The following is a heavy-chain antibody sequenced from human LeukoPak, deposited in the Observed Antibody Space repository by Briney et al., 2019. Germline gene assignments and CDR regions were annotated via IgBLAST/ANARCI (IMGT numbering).Heavy chain of an antibody. CDR1: GGTFSSYA. CDR3: AREGGLGLGSNYDSSGYWVNAFDI. V-gene: IGHV1-69*04. J-gene: IGHJ3*02. CDR2: IIPILGIA. Sequence: ASVKVSCKASGGTFSSYAISWVRQAPGQGLEWMGRIIPILGIANYAQKFQGRVTITADKSTSTAYMELSSLRSEDTAVYYCAREGGLGLGSNYDSSGYWVNAFDIWGQGTMVTVSS. D-gene: IGHD3-22*01.